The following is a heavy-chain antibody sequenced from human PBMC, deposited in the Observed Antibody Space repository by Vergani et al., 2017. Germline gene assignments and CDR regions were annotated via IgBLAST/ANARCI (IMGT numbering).Heavy chain of an antibody. J-gene: IGHJ4*02. CDR3: ARTNLHTMIGTSFDY. CDR1: GGSISSGGYY. V-gene: IGHV4-31*03. CDR2: FYYSGST. Sequence: QVQLQESGPGLVKPSQTLSLTCTVSGGSISSGGYYWSWIRQHPGKGLEWIGYFYYSGSTYYNPSLKSRVTISVDTSKNQFSLKLSSVTAADTAVYYCARTNLHTMIGTSFDYWGQGTLVTVSS. D-gene: IGHD3-22*01.